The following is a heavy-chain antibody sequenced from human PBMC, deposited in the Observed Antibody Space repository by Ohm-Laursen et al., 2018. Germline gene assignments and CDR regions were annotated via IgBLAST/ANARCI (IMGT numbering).Heavy chain of an antibody. Sequence: SDTLSLTCNVSGGSISNYYWSWIRQPAGKGLEWVGRMYSSGTTNYNPSLKSRVTISVDTPNNHFSLKLSSVTAADTAVYYCASGREEGYYDSSGYYGFDYWGQGTLVTVSS. V-gene: IGHV4-4*07. CDR3: ASGREEGYYDSSGYYGFDY. CDR1: GGSISNYY. CDR2: MYSSGTT. D-gene: IGHD3-22*01. J-gene: IGHJ4*02.